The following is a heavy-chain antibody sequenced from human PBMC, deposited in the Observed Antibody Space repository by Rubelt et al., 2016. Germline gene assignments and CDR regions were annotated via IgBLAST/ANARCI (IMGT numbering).Heavy chain of an antibody. CDR2: IKPDGSEK. Sequence: SGFSLSNYWMSWVRQAPGKGPEWVANIKPDGSEKNYVDSVKGRFIISRDNSKNSLYLQMNSLRTEDTALYYCAATIAVAGTGDYWGQGTLVTVSS. CDR1: GFSLSNYW. CDR3: AATIAVAGTGDY. J-gene: IGHJ4*02. V-gene: IGHV3-7*05. D-gene: IGHD6-19*01.